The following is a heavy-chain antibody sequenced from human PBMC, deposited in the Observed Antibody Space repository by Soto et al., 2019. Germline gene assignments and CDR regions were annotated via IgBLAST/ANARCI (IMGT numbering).Heavy chain of an antibody. V-gene: IGHV1-2*02. Sequence: ASVKVSCKAFVYSFSGYYIHWVRQAPGQGLEWMGWINPNSGGTKYPQKFQGRVTMTRDTSIRTVYMSLTGLKSDDTAVYFCARDLAKGGGSAGFDYWGQGTLVTVSS. CDR3: ARDLAKGGGSAGFDY. J-gene: IGHJ4*02. CDR1: VYSFSGYY. CDR2: INPNSGGT. D-gene: IGHD2-15*01.